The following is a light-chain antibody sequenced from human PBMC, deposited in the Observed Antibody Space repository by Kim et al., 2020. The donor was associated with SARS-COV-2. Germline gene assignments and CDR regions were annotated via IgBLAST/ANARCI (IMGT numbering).Light chain of an antibody. CDR1: QSVSSSY. CDR2: GAS. CDR3: QQYGSSPYT. Sequence: LSPGERATLSCRASQSVSSSYLAWYQQKPGQAPRLLIYGASSRATGIPDRFSGSGSGTDFTLTISRLEPEDFAVYYCQQYGSSPYTFGQGTKLEIK. J-gene: IGKJ2*01. V-gene: IGKV3-20*01.